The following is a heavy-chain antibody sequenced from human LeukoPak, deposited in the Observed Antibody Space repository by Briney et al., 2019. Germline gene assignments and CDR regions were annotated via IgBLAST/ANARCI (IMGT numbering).Heavy chain of an antibody. V-gene: IGHV4-59*01. Sequence: PSETLSLTCTVSGGSISSYYWSWIRQPPGKGLEWIGYIYYSGSTNYNPSLKSRVTISVDTSENQFSLKLSSVTAADTAVYYCAKERPHGYVDYWGQGTLVTVSS. CDR1: GGSISSYY. CDR2: IYYSGST. CDR3: AKERPHGYVDY. J-gene: IGHJ4*02.